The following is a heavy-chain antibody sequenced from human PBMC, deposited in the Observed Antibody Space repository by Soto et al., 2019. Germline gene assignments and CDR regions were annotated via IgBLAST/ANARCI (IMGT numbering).Heavy chain of an antibody. Sequence: SETLSLTCTVSGVSITTTSYYWGWIRQPPGKGLEWIGSVYFSGTTYYNPSLKSRVTISVDTSKNHFSLRLSSVTAADTAVYYCASRATVTTEDYWGQGTLVTVSS. CDR3: ASRATVTTEDY. D-gene: IGHD4-17*01. CDR2: VYFSGTT. J-gene: IGHJ4*02. CDR1: GVSITTTSYY. V-gene: IGHV4-39*02.